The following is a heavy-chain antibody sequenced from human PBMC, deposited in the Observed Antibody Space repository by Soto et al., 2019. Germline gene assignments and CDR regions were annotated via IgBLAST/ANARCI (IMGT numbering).Heavy chain of an antibody. CDR3: AREGLSGSLSYP. V-gene: IGHV3-48*03. J-gene: IGHJ5*02. CDR1: GFTFSSYE. Sequence: PGGSLRLSCAASGFTFSSYEMNWVRQAPGKGLEWVSYISSSGSTIYYADSVKGRFTISRDNAKNSLYLQMNSLRAEDTAVYYCAREGLSGSLSYPWGQGTLVTV. D-gene: IGHD1-26*01. CDR2: ISSSGSTI.